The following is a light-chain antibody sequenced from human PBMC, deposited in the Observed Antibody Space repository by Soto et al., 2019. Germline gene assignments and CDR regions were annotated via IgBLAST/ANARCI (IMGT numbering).Light chain of an antibody. V-gene: IGKV3-20*01. CDR1: QSVNSNF. CDR2: GAS. CDR3: HHYGSSHQVN. J-gene: IGKJ2*01. Sequence: DIEVTQSPGTLSSSLGERVTLTCRASQSVNSNFFGWYQQTPGLAPRLLIYGASSRATGLTDRFSGSWSGTDFTITISRLVPEEFAVYYCHHYGSSHQVNFAPGTKLEI.